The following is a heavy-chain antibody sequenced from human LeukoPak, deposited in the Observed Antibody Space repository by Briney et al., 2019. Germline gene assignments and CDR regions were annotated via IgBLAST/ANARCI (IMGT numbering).Heavy chain of an antibody. V-gene: IGHV3-74*01. Sequence: GGSLRLSCAASGFTFSSYWMHWVRQAPGKGLVWVSRINSDGSSTSYADSVKGRFTISRDNAKNSLYLQMNSLRAEDTAFYYCARDPYDSSDYRTYYFDYWGRGTLVTVSS. CDR3: ARDPYDSSDYRTYYFDY. D-gene: IGHD3-22*01. CDR2: INSDGSST. J-gene: IGHJ4*02. CDR1: GFTFSSYW.